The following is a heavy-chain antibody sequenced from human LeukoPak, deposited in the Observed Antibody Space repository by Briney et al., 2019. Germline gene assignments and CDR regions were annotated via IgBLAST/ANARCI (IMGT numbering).Heavy chain of an antibody. J-gene: IGHJ4*02. CDR1: GGSITSSSHY. Sequence: PSETLSLTCTVSGGSITSSSHYWGWIRQPPGKGLEWIGSIYYSGSTYYNPSLKSRVTISVDTSKNQFSLKLSSVTAADTAVYYCARLSGGSYGYWGQGTLVTVSS. CDR3: ARLSGGSYGY. D-gene: IGHD1-26*01. V-gene: IGHV4-39*01. CDR2: IYYSGST.